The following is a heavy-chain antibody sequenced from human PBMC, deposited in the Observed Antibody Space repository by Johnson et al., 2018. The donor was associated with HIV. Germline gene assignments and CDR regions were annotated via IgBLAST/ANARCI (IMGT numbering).Heavy chain of an antibody. CDR2: IKSKTDGGTT. Sequence: EVQLVESGGGVVQPGRSLRLSCAASGFTFSNAWMSWVRQAPGKGLEWVGRIKSKTDGGTTDYAEPVKGRFTLSRDDSKNTLFLQMNSLKTEDTALYYCTAHYRNAFDIWGQGTMVTVSS. CDR3: TAHYRNAFDI. CDR1: GFTFSNAW. J-gene: IGHJ3*02. D-gene: IGHD1-26*01. V-gene: IGHV3-15*01.